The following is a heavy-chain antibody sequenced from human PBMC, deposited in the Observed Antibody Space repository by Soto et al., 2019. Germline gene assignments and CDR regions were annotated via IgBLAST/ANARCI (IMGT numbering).Heavy chain of an antibody. CDR3: ARRGRTLPHYSYYMDV. Sequence: EVQLLEYGGGLVQPGVSLRLSCAASGFTFNNYVMSWVRQAPGKGLEWVSSISNSGSNRYYAESVKGRVTISRDNSNNTLYLQMNSLRAEDAALYYCARRGRTLPHYSYYMDVWGKGTTVTVSS. CDR2: ISNSGSNR. CDR1: GFTFNNYV. V-gene: IGHV3-23*01. J-gene: IGHJ6*03.